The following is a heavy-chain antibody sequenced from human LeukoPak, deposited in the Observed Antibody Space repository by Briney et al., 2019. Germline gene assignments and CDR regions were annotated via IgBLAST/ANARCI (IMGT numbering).Heavy chain of an antibody. CDR2: IYYSGST. V-gene: IGHV4-59*01. CDR3: ARSPYYYDSSGYYDY. D-gene: IGHD3-22*01. CDR1: GGSISSYY. Sequence: PSETLSLTCTVSGGSISSYYWSWIRQPRGKGLEWIGYIYYSGSTNYNPSLKSRVTISVDTSKNQFSLKLSSVIAADTAVYYCARSPYYYDSSGYYDYWGQGTLVTVSS. J-gene: IGHJ4*02.